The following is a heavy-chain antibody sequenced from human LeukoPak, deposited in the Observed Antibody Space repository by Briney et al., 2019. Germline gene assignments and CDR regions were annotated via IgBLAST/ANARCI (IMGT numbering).Heavy chain of an antibody. CDR3: ARGPGSSSYYYYYYMDV. D-gene: IGHD6-6*01. J-gene: IGHJ6*03. CDR2: IYTSGST. Sequence: PSETLSLTCTVSGGSISSYYWSWIRQPPGKGLEWIGYIYTSGSTNYNPSLKSRVTISVDTSKNQFSLKLSSVTAADTAVYYCARGPGSSSYYYYYYMDVWGKGTTVTVSS. CDR1: GGSISSYY. V-gene: IGHV4-4*09.